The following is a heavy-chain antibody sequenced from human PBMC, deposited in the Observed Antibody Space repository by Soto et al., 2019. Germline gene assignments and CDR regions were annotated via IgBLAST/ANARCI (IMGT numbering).Heavy chain of an antibody. CDR2: ISSSSSYI. CDR3: ARDIEEGDACDI. V-gene: IGHV3-21*01. J-gene: IGHJ3*02. D-gene: IGHD1-26*01. CDR1: GFTFSSYS. Sequence: EVQLVESGGGLVKPGGSLRLSCAASGFTFSSYSMNWVRQAPGKGLEWVSSISSSSSYIYYADSVKGRFTISRDNAKNSLYLQMNSLRAEDTAVYYCARDIEEGDACDIWRQGTMVTVSS.